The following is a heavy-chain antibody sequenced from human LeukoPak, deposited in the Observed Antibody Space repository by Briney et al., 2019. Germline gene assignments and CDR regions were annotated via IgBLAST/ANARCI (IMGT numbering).Heavy chain of an antibody. D-gene: IGHD5-18*01. J-gene: IGHJ6*02. CDR1: GFTFGDHA. CDR3: TRGPIQLWIHNAMDV. CDR2: IRSKAYRGTT. V-gene: IGHV3-49*04. Sequence: GGPLRLSCTASGFTFGDHAMSWVRQAPGKGLEWVGFIRSKAYRGTTEYAASVKGRFTISRDDSRSFAYLQMNSLKIEDTAVYYCTRGPIQLWIHNAMDVWGQGTTVTVSS.